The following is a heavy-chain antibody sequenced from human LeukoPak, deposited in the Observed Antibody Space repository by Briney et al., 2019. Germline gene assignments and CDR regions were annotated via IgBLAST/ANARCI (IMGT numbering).Heavy chain of an antibody. V-gene: IGHV1-18*01. J-gene: IGHJ4*02. Sequence: ASVKVSCKASGYTFTRYGVSWARQAPGQGLEWVGWIGSYNGNTNYAQRLQDRITVTTDTPTSTAYMELSSLRSDDTAMYYCARAGAEVTSHFDSWGQGTLVTVSS. D-gene: IGHD2-21*02. CDR3: ARAGAEVTSHFDS. CDR2: IGSYNGNT. CDR1: GYTFTRYG.